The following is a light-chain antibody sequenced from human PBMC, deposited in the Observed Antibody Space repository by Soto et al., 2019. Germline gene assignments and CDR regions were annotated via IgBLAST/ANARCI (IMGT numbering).Light chain of an antibody. J-gene: IGKJ1*01. V-gene: IGKV3-11*01. Sequence: IVMAHSPATLSVSPWERATLSCRASQSVGTFFAWYQQKPGQAPRLLIYDASNRATGIPARFSGSGSGTDFTLTISSLEPEDFALYYCQQCYNWPQWTFGQGTKVDIK. CDR2: DAS. CDR3: QQCYNWPQWT. CDR1: QSVGTF.